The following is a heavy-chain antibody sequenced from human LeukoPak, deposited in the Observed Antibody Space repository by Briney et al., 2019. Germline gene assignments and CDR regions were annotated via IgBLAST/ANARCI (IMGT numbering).Heavy chain of an antibody. Sequence: PSETLSLTCTVSGGSISSYYWSWIRQPPGKGLEWIGYIYYSGSTNYNPSLKSRVTISVDTSKNQFSLKLSSVTAADTAVYYCARRISFYGGNNNWFDPWGQGTLVTVSS. V-gene: IGHV4-59*01. J-gene: IGHJ5*02. CDR1: GGSISSYY. D-gene: IGHD4-23*01. CDR2: IYYSGST. CDR3: ARRISFYGGNNNWFDP.